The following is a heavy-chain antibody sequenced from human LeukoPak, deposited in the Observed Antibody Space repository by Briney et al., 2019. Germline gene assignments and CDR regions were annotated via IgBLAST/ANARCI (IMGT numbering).Heavy chain of an antibody. J-gene: IGHJ6*02. V-gene: IGHV3-23*01. CDR3: AREGVDGYGMDV. CDR2: ISGDGGST. Sequence: GGSLRLSCAASGFSFSIYTMAWVRQAPGGGLEWVAGISGDGGSTSYADSVKGRFAISRDNAKNSLYLQMNSLRAEDTAVYYCAREGVDGYGMDVWGQGTTVTVSS. CDR1: GFSFSIYT. D-gene: IGHD5-12*01.